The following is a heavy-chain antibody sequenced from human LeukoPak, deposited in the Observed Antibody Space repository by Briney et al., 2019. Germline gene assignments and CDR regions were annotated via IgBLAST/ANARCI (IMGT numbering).Heavy chain of an antibody. V-gene: IGHV3-23*01. Sequence: QPGASLRLSCEASGFTFSNYALTWVRQAPGMGLEWVSAVSGSGDSTYYADSVKGRFTISRDNSKNTLYLQMNSLRAEDTAVYYCVKAKTRYDYVWGSYLDDWGQGTLVTVSS. CDR2: VSGSGDST. D-gene: IGHD3-16*02. J-gene: IGHJ4*02. CDR3: VKAKTRYDYVWGSYLDD. CDR1: GFTFSNYA.